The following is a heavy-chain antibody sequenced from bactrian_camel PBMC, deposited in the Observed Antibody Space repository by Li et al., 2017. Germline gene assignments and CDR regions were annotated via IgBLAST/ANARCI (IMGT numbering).Heavy chain of an antibody. D-gene: IGHD2*01. J-gene: IGHJ4*01. Sequence: DVQLVESGGGSALAGGSVRLSCAHSGTITYAMTWVRQAPGKGLEWVSAMYNANGNTYYADSVKGRVSISRDNAKNTVSLQMNNLNDDDTALYYCATFPESGTLMIWGQGTQVTVS. V-gene: IGHV3S40*01. CDR1: GTITYA. CDR2: MYNANGNT. CDR3: ATFPESGTLMI.